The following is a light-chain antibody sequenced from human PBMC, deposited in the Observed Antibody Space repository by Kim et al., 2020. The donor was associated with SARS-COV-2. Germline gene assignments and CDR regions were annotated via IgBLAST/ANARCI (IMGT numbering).Light chain of an antibody. J-gene: IGLJ3*02. CDR3: NSRDSSGNHWV. Sequence: DALGQTVRITCQGDSLRSYYESWYQQKPGQAPVLVIYGKNNRPSGIPDRFSRSSSGDTASLTITGAQADDEADYYCNSRDSSGNHWVFGGGTKLTVL. CDR2: GKN. V-gene: IGLV3-19*01. CDR1: SLRSYY.